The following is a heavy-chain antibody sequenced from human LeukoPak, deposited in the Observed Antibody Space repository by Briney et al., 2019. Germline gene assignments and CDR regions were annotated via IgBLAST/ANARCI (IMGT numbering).Heavy chain of an antibody. CDR3: ARDSATMVRGVHDY. CDR1: GFTFSSYE. CDR2: ISNRGSTI. J-gene: IGHJ4*02. D-gene: IGHD3-10*01. V-gene: IGHV3-48*03. Sequence: GGSLRLSCAASGFTFSSYEMNWVRQAPGKGLEWVSKISNRGSTITYADSVKGRFTISRDNAKNSLYLQMNSLRAEDTAVYYCARDSATMVRGVHDYWGQGTLVTVSS.